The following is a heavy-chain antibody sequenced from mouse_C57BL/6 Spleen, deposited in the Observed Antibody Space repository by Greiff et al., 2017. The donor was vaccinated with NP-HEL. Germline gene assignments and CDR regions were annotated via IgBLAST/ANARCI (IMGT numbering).Heavy chain of an antibody. Sequence: QVQLQQPGAELVRPGTSVKLSCKASGYTFTSYWMHWVKQRPGQDLEWIGVIDPSDSYTNYNQKFKGKATLTVDTSSSTAYMQLSSLTSEDSAVYYCARSYGYSYYFDYWGQGTTLTVSS. J-gene: IGHJ2*01. V-gene: IGHV1-59*01. CDR1: GYTFTSYW. CDR2: IDPSDSYT. D-gene: IGHD2-3*01. CDR3: ARSYGYSYYFDY.